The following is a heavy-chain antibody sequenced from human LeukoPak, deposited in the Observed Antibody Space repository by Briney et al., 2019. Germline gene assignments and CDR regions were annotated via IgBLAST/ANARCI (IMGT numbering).Heavy chain of an antibody. CDR3: TSWGDTTAEYFQR. Sequence: GGSLRLSCVGSGFSFSDSWMTWVRRAPGKGLEWVANINQGGSERNHVDSVKGRFTISRDNAQNSMYLQMNSLRVEDTAVYYCTSWGDTTAEYFQRWGQGTLVTVSS. J-gene: IGHJ1*01. V-gene: IGHV3-7*01. D-gene: IGHD2-21*02. CDR1: GFSFSDSW. CDR2: INQGGSER.